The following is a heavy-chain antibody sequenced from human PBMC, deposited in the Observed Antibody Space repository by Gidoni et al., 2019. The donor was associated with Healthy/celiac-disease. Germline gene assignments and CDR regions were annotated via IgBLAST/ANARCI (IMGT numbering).Heavy chain of an antibody. D-gene: IGHD6-6*01. CDR3: AVGYSSSLTGDY. CDR2: IIPIFGTA. V-gene: IGHV1-69*01. J-gene: IGHJ4*02. CDR1: GGPFSSYA. Sequence: QVQVVQSGVEVKKPGCSVKVPCRALGGPFSSYAISWVRKATGQGLEWMGGIIPIFGTANYAQKFQGRVTITADESTSTAYMELSSLSSEDTAVYYCAVGYSSSLTGDYWGQGTLVTVSS.